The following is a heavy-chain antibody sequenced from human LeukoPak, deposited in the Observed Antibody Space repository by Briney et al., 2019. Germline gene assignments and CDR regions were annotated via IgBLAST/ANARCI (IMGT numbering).Heavy chain of an antibody. J-gene: IGHJ4*02. Sequence: GGSLRLSCAVFGFTVSSNYMNWVRQAPGKGLEWVSVIYSGGSTYYADSVKGRFTISRDNTKNTLYLQMNSLRAEDTAVYYCARDQGGGRYYGEDYWGQGTLVTVSS. CDR3: ARDQGGGRYYGEDY. CDR2: IYSGGST. D-gene: IGHD3-10*01. CDR1: GFTVSSNY. V-gene: IGHV3-53*01.